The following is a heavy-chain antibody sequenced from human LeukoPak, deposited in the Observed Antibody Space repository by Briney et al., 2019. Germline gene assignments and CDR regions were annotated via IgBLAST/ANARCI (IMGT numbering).Heavy chain of an antibody. Sequence: GGSLRLSCAASGFTFDDYAMHWVRQAPGKGLEWVSLISGDGGSTYYGDSVKGRFTISRDNSKNSLFLQMNSPRTDDTALYHCVKGGQWLLDYWGQGTLVTVSS. CDR2: ISGDGGST. CDR3: VKGGQWLLDY. D-gene: IGHD5-18*01. V-gene: IGHV3-43*02. CDR1: GFTFDDYA. J-gene: IGHJ4*02.